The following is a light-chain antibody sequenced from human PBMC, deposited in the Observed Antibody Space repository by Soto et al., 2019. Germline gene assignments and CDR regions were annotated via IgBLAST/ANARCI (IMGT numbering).Light chain of an antibody. CDR1: KLGDKY. J-gene: IGLJ2*01. CDR3: QAWDSSTAV. V-gene: IGLV3-1*01. CDR2: QDT. Sequence: SYELTQPPLVSVSTGQTASITCSGDKLGDKYACWYQQKPGQSPVLVIYQDTKRPSGIPERFSGSNSGNTATLTISGTQAMDEADYYCQAWDSSTAVFGGGTKLTVL.